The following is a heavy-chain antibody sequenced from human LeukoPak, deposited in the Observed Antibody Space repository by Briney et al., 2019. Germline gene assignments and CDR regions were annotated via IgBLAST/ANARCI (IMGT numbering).Heavy chain of an antibody. D-gene: IGHD2-15*01. J-gene: IGHJ6*02. CDR3: ARGIDLGYCSGGSCYSPDYYGMDA. CDR2: ISSSSSYI. CDR1: GFTFSSYS. V-gene: IGHV3-21*01. Sequence: PGGSLRLSCAASGFTFSSYSMNWVRQAPGKGLEWVSSISSSSSYIYYADSVKGRFTISRDNAKNSLYLQMNSLRAEDTAVYHCARGIDLGYCSGGSCYSPDYYGMDAWGQGTTVTVSS.